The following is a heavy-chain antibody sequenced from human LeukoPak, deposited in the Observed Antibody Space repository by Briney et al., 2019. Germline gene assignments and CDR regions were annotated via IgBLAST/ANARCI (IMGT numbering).Heavy chain of an antibody. D-gene: IGHD6-13*01. V-gene: IGHV4-39*07. CDR3: ATLSSRHAIDAFDI. CDR1: GDSISSGNYY. Sequence: SQTLSLTCTVSGDSISSGNYYWSWIRQPPGKGLEWIGEINHSGSTNYNPSLKSRVTISVDMSKNQFSLKLSSVTAADTAVYYCATLSSRHAIDAFDIWGQGTMVTVSS. J-gene: IGHJ3*02. CDR2: INHSGST.